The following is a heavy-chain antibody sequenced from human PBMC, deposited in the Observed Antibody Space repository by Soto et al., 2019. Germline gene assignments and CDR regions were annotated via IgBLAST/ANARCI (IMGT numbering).Heavy chain of an antibody. J-gene: IGHJ3*02. V-gene: IGHV4-30-2*01. CDR1: GGSISSGGYS. CDR3: ARERYYYDSSGYYSNAFDI. Sequence: SETLSLTCAVSGGSISSGGYSWSWIRQPPGKGLEWIGYIYHSGSTYYNPSLKSRVTISVDRSKNQFSLKLSSVTAADTAVHYCARERYYYDSSGYYSNAFDIWGQGTMVTVSS. D-gene: IGHD3-22*01. CDR2: IYHSGST.